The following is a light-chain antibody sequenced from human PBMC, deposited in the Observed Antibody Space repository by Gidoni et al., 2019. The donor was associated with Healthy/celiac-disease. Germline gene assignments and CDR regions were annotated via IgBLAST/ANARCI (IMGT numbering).Light chain of an antibody. CDR2: GAS. CDR3: QQYGSSPGT. CDR1: QSVSSSY. J-gene: IGKJ1*01. V-gene: IGKV3-20*01. Sequence: EIVLTQSPGTLSLSPGERATLSCRASQSVSSSYLAWSQQKPGPAPRLLIYGASSRATGIPDRFSGSGSGTDFTLTISRLEPEDFAVYYCQQYGSSPGTFGQGTKVEIK.